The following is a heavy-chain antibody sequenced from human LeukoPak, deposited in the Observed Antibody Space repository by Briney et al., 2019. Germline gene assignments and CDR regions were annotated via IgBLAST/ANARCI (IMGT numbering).Heavy chain of an antibody. V-gene: IGHV4-59*01. CDR2: IYYSGST. CDR3: ARLSEARRNCSSTSCYGGYYYYMDV. CDR1: GGSISSYY. D-gene: IGHD2-2*01. Sequence: SETLSLTCTVSGGSISSYYWSWIRQPPGKGLEWIGYIYYSGSTNYNPSLKSRVTISVDTSKNQFSLKLSSVTAADTAVYYCARLSEARRNCSSTSCYGGYYYYMDVWGKGTTVTISS. J-gene: IGHJ6*03.